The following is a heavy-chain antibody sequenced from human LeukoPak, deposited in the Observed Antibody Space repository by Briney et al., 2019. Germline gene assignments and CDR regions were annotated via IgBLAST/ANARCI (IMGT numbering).Heavy chain of an antibody. CDR2: INHSGST. V-gene: IGHV4-34*01. J-gene: IGHJ4*02. CDR3: ARGPIAVAGNIGAHFDY. CDR1: GGSFSGYY. Sequence: PSGTLSLTCAVYGGSFSGYYWSWIRQPPGKGLEWIGEINHSGSTNYNPSLKSRVTISVDTSKNQCSLKLSSVTAADTAVYYCARGPIAVAGNIGAHFDYWGQGTLVTVSS. D-gene: IGHD6-19*01.